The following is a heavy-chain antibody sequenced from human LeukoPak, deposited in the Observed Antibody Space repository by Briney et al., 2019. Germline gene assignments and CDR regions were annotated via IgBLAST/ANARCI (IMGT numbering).Heavy chain of an antibody. Sequence: ASVKVSCKASGYTFTGYYMHWVRQAPGQGLEWMGRINPNSGGTNYAQKFQGRVTMTRDTSISTAYMELSRLRSDDTAVYYCASVNYYGSGSRGFWGQGTLVTVSS. J-gene: IGHJ4*02. CDR2: INPNSGGT. D-gene: IGHD3-10*01. V-gene: IGHV1-2*06. CDR1: GYTFTGYY. CDR3: ASVNYYGSGSRGF.